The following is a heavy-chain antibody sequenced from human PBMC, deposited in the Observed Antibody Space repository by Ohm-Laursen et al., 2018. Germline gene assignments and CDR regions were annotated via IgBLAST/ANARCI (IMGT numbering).Heavy chain of an antibody. V-gene: IGHV3-23*01. J-gene: IGHJ4*02. CDR1: GFTFSTYA. CDR3: AKSQGWAGDFDS. D-gene: IGHD6-19*01. Sequence: SLRLSCSAPGFTFSTYAMSWVRQAPGKGLEWVSHISSGGGETYYADSVKGRFTISRDTSKNTLYLQMNSLRAEDTAVYYCAKSQGWAGDFDSWGQGTLVTVSS. CDR2: ISSGGGET.